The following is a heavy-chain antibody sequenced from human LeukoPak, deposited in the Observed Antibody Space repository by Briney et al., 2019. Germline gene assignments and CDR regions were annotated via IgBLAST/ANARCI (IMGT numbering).Heavy chain of an antibody. V-gene: IGHV3-53*01. CDR2: IYSGGST. J-gene: IGHJ4*02. CDR1: GFTVSSNY. CDR3: ARCYSNYVEYYFDY. D-gene: IGHD4-11*01. Sequence: PGGSLRLSCAASGFTVSSNYMSWVRQAPGKGLEWVSVIYSGGSTYYADSVKGRFTISRDNSKNTLYLQMNSLRAEDTAVYYCARCYSNYVEYYFDYWGQGTLVTVSS.